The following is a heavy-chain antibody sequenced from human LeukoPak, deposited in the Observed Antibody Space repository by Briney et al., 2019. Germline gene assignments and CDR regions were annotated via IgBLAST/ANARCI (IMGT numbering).Heavy chain of an antibody. D-gene: IGHD6-6*01. J-gene: IGHJ3*02. V-gene: IGHV3-21*01. CDR2: ISSSSSYI. CDR1: GFTFSSYS. Sequence: GGSLRLSCAASGFTFSSYSMNWVRQAPGKGLEWVSSISSSSSYIYYAGSVKGRFTISRDNAKNSLYLQMNSLRAEDTAVYYCARDSSPGAFDIWGQGTMVTVSS. CDR3: ARDSSPGAFDI.